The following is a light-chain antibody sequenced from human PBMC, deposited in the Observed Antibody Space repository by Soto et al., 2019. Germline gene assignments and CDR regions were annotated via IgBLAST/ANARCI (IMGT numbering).Light chain of an antibody. V-gene: IGKV1-27*01. Sequence: DIQRTQSPSSLSASFGDRVTITRRASQGISNYLAWYQQKPGTVPKLLISAASTLQTGVPSRFSGGGSGTDFTLTISSLQPEDVATYYCQKYNSAPWTFGQGTKVDIK. CDR2: AAS. CDR3: QKYNSAPWT. J-gene: IGKJ1*01. CDR1: QGISNY.